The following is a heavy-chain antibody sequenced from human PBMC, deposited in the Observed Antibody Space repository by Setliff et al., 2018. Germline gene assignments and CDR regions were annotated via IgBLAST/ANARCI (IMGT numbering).Heavy chain of an antibody. Sequence: SETLSLTCTVPGGSISSSYWSWVRQPPGKGLEWVGYFYHSGSMNYNPSLKGRVTMSVDTSNNQLPLQLTSVSAADTAIYYCARADYYASGNSHNYYMDVWGKGTAVTVSS. CDR2: FYHSGSM. J-gene: IGHJ6*03. CDR1: GGSISSSY. V-gene: IGHV4-59*08. D-gene: IGHD3-10*01. CDR3: ARADYYASGNSHNYYMDV.